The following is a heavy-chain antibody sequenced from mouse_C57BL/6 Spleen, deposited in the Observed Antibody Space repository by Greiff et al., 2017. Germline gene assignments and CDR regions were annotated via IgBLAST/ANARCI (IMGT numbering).Heavy chain of an antibody. Sequence: EVKLMESGPGLVKPSQSLSLTCSVTGYSITSGYYWNWIRQFPGNKLEWMGYISYDGSNNYNPSLKNRISITRDTSKNQFFLKLNSVTTEDTATYYCARDSSGPLDYWGQGTTLTVSS. CDR3: ARDSSGPLDY. V-gene: IGHV3-6*01. J-gene: IGHJ2*01. CDR2: ISYDGSN. CDR1: GYSITSGYY. D-gene: IGHD3-2*02.